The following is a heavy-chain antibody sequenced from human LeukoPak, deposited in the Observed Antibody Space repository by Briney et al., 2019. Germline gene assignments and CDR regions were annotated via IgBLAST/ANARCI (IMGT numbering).Heavy chain of an antibody. CDR1: GFTFSNAW. Sequence: PGGSLRLSCAASGFTFSNAWMSWVRQAPGKGLEWVGRIKSKTDGGTTDYAAPVKGRFTISRDDSKNTLYLQMNSLKTEDTAVYYRTTGDYYDSSGYYRDYWGQGTLVTVSS. CDR2: IKSKTDGGTT. J-gene: IGHJ4*02. D-gene: IGHD3-22*01. V-gene: IGHV3-15*01. CDR3: TTGDYYDSSGYYRDY.